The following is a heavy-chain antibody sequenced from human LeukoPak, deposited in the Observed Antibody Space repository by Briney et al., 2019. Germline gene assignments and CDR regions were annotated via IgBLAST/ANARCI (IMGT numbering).Heavy chain of an antibody. J-gene: IGHJ4*02. Sequence: GGSLRLSCAASGFTFSSYWMHWVRQAPGKGLVWVSRINTDGSSTNFADSVKGRFTISRDNAKNTLYLQMNSLRAEDTAVYYCARVGYCSSSSCYVVDYWSQGTLVTVSS. D-gene: IGHD2-2*01. CDR3: ARVGYCSSSSCYVVDY. CDR2: INTDGSST. V-gene: IGHV3-74*01. CDR1: GFTFSSYW.